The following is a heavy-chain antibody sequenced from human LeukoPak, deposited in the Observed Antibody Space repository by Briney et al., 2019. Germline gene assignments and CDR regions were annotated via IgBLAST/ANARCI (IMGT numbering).Heavy chain of an antibody. CDR1: GGTFSSYA. Sequence: ASVKVSCKASGGTFSSYAISWVRQAPVQGLEWMGGIIPIFGTANYAQKFQGRVTITADESTSTAYMELSSLRSEDTAVYYCAREPSYSSGWYRGNWFDPWGQGTLVTVSS. CDR2: IIPIFGTA. CDR3: AREPSYSSGWYRGNWFDP. D-gene: IGHD6-19*01. V-gene: IGHV1-69*13. J-gene: IGHJ5*02.